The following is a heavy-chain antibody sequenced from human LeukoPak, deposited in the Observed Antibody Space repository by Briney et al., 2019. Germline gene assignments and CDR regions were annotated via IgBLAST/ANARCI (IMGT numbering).Heavy chain of an antibody. CDR2: MYHSGST. D-gene: IGHD2-21*01. CDR1: GYSISGGYY. V-gene: IGHV4-38-2*01. Sequence: SETLSLTCAVSGYSISGGYYWGWIRQSPEKGLEWIGSMYHSGSTYYNPSLKSRVTISVDTSKNQFSLKLSSVIAADTSVYYCARVCGGDCLNAFDMWGQGTMVTVSS. CDR3: ARVCGGDCLNAFDM. J-gene: IGHJ3*02.